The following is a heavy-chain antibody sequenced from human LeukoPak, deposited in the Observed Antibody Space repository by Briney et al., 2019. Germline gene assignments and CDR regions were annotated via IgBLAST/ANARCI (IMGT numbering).Heavy chain of an antibody. V-gene: IGHV4-34*01. CDR2: INHSGST. D-gene: IGHD3-10*01. Sequence: SETLSLTCAVYGGSFSGYYWSWIRQPPGKGLEWIGEINHSGSTNYNSSLKSRVTISVDTSKNQFSLKLSSVTAADTAVYYCARDHNYGSGSDAFDIWGQGTMVTVSS. J-gene: IGHJ3*02. CDR3: ARDHNYGSGSDAFDI. CDR1: GGSFSGYY.